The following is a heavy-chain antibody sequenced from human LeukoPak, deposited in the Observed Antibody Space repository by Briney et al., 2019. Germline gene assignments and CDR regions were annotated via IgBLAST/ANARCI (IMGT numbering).Heavy chain of an antibody. CDR1: GYSTSSGYY. Sequence: QPSETLSLTCTVSGYSTSSGYYWGWIRQPPGKGLEWIGSIYHSGSTDYNPSLKSRVTISVDTSKNQFSLKLSSVTAADTAVYYCAGDDESAYNDDSSGYPKFDYWGQGTLVTVSS. D-gene: IGHD3-22*01. CDR2: IYHSGST. J-gene: IGHJ4*02. V-gene: IGHV4-38-2*02. CDR3: AGDDESAYNDDSSGYPKFDY.